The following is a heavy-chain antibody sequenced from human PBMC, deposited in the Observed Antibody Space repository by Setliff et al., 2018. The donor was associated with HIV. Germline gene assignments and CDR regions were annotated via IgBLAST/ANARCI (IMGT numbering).Heavy chain of an antibody. CDR1: GGSFSSSTYS. CDR2: IHSSGTT. CDR3: ARHKTNYDFYAFDV. J-gene: IGHJ3*01. Sequence: SLTCTVSGGSFSSSTYSWGWIRQPPGMGLEWIGSIHSSGTTYYNPSLKSRVAISVDTSRSQFSLKLRSVTAADTAVYYCARHKTNYDFYAFDVWGQGTMVTVSS. D-gene: IGHD3-3*01. V-gene: IGHV4-39*01.